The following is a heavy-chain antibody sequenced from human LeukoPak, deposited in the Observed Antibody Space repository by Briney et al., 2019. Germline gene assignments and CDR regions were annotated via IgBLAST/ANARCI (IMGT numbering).Heavy chain of an antibody. Sequence: GGSLRLSCAASEFTFNVYWMSWVRQAPGKGLEWVANIKQDGSEKYYVDSVEGRFTISRDNAKNSLYLQMNSLRAEDTAVYYCARVRFLERSQYYFDYWGQGTLVTVSS. V-gene: IGHV3-7*01. CDR1: EFTFNVYW. J-gene: IGHJ4*02. D-gene: IGHD3-3*01. CDR2: IKQDGSEK. CDR3: ARVRFLERSQYYFDY.